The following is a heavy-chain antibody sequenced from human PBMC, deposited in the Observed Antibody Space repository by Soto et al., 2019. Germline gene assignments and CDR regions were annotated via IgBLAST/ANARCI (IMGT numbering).Heavy chain of an antibody. D-gene: IGHD3-9*01. J-gene: IGHJ4*02. CDR3: TRSWAGYYSDY. CDR1: GFTFVDYA. Sequence: SLRLSCTASGFTFVDYAMNWVRQAPGRGLECVGLIRSNTYGGTTEHAPSVKGRFTISRDDSKSIVYLQMNSLTTEDTAVYYCTRSWAGYYSDYWGQGTLVTVSS. V-gene: IGHV3-49*04. CDR2: IRSNTYGGTT.